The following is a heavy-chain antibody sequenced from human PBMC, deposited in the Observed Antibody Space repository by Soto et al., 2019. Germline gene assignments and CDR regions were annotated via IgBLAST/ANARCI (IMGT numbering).Heavy chain of an antibody. Sequence: GGSLRLSCVVSGFTFSSYAMSWVRQAPGKGLEWISGISGTGDGSNSANSVKGRFIISRDNSKNTLYLQMNSLRAEDTAVYYCAKDQLTAGGTYFYYYGVDVWGQGTTVNVSS. CDR1: GFTFSSYA. V-gene: IGHV3-23*01. CDR2: ISGTGDGS. CDR3: AKDQLTAGGTYFYYYGVDV. D-gene: IGHD6-13*01. J-gene: IGHJ6*02.